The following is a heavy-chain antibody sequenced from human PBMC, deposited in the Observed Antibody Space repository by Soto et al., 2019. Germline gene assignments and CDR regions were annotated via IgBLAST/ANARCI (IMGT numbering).Heavy chain of an antibody. J-gene: IGHJ6*02. CDR2: INPNGGST. V-gene: IGHV1-46*01. CDR3: ARSETVVDTAMADYYYYGMDV. Sequence: GASVKVSCKASAYNFINYYIHWVRQAPGQGLEWMGIINPNGGSTTYAQKFQGRVTMTRDTSTSTVYMDLSSLTSEDTAVYYCARSETVVDTAMADYYYYGMDVWGQGTTVTVSS. CDR1: AYNFINYY. D-gene: IGHD5-18*01.